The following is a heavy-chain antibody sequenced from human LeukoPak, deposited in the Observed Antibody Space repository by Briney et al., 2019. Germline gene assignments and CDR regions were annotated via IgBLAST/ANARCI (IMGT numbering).Heavy chain of an antibody. CDR2: ISSSGSTI. J-gene: IGHJ4*02. Sequence: GGSLRLSCAASGFTFSSYEMNWVRQAPGKGLEWVSYISSSGSTIYYADSVKGRFTISRDNAKNSLYLQMNSLRAEDTAVYYCAKPLWGYYGSGSSRDYWGQGTLVTVSS. CDR3: AKPLWGYYGSGSSRDY. V-gene: IGHV3-48*03. CDR1: GFTFSSYE. D-gene: IGHD3-10*01.